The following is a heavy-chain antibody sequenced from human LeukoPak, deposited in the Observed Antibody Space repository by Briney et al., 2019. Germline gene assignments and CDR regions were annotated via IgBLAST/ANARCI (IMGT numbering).Heavy chain of an antibody. CDR1: GFTVSSNY. CDR2: IYSGGST. CDR3: ARARYSSGWYEN. Sequence: PGGSLRLSCAASGFTVSSNYMSWVRQAPGKGLEWVSVIYSGGSTYYADSVKGRFTISRDDSKNTLYLQMNSLRAEDTAVYYCARARYSSGWYENWGQGTLVTVSS. J-gene: IGHJ4*02. D-gene: IGHD6-19*01. V-gene: IGHV3-66*01.